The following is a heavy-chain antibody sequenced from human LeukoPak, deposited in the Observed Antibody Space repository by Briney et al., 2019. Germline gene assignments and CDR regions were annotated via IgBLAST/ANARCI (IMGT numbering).Heavy chain of an antibody. Sequence: SGGSLRLSCSASGFTFSRYAMHWVRQAPGKGLEYVSATSSNGGSTYYADSVKGRFTISRDNSKNTLYLQMSSLRAEDTAVYYCVKGPRSSWNDYLDYWGQGTLVTVSS. D-gene: IGHD1-1*01. CDR2: TSSNGGST. CDR1: GFTFSRYA. V-gene: IGHV3-64D*06. CDR3: VKGPRSSWNDYLDY. J-gene: IGHJ4*02.